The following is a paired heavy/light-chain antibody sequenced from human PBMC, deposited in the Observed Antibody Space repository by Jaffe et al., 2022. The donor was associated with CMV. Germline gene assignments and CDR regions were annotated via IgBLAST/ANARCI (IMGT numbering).Heavy chain of an antibody. D-gene: IGHD3-22*01. CDR2: TYHTGNA. CDR3: ARSISDSSGYYYWYFDL. J-gene: IGHJ2*01. CDR1: GDSITSGNYY. V-gene: IGHV4-31*03. Sequence: QVQLQESGPGLVKPSQTLSLTCTVSGDSITSGNYYWSWIRQHPGKVLEWIGYTYHTGNAYYSPSLESRVTISVDTSKNEFSLKLSSVTAADTAVYYCARSISDSSGYYYWYFDLWGRGTLVSVSS.
Light chain of an antibody. Sequence: EIVLTQSPATLSLSPGERATLSCRASQSVSTYLAWYQQKPGQAPRLLIYDASNRATGIPARFSGSGSGTDFTLTISSLEPEDFAVYYCQQRSNWIFTFGPGTKVDIK. CDR1: QSVSTY. V-gene: IGKV3-11*01. CDR3: QQRSNWIFT. J-gene: IGKJ3*01. CDR2: DAS.